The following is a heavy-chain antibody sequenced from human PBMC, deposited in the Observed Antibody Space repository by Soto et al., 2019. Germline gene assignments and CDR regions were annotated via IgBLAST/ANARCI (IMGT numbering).Heavy chain of an antibody. CDR3: ARGVTAILDY. CDR1: GGSISSYY. CDR2: IYYSGST. V-gene: IGHV4-59*01. Sequence: QVQLQESGPGLVKPSETLSLTCTVSGGSISSYYWSWIRQPPGKGLEWIGYIYYSGSTNYNPSLTSRVTISVDTSKNQFSLKLSSVTAADTAVYYCARGVTAILDYWGQGTLVTVSS. J-gene: IGHJ4*02. D-gene: IGHD2-21*02.